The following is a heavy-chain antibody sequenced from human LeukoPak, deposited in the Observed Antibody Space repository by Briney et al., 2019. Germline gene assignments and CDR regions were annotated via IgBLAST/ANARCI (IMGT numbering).Heavy chain of an antibody. Sequence: PSETLSLTCTGSGGSISSYYWSWIPKPPGKGLEWSVYIYYSASTNYNPSAKSRVTIAVDTSKNQFSLKLSSVTAADTAVYYCARDRSLDYDSSGGPLDAFDIWGQGTMVTVSS. V-gene: IGHV4-59*01. CDR1: GGSISSYY. CDR3: ARDRSLDYDSSGGPLDAFDI. CDR2: IYYSAST. D-gene: IGHD3-22*01. J-gene: IGHJ3*02.